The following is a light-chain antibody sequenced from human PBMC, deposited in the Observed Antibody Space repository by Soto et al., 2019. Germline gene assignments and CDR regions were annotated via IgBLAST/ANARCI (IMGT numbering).Light chain of an antibody. Sequence: DVVMTQSPLSLPVTLGQPSSVSCSSNESLVHSDGIAYFSWFQQRPGRSPRRLIYKVSNRDSGVPARFSGSGSGTDFTLTISSLEPEDFAVYYCQQRSNWPQTFGQGTKVDIK. CDR3: QQRSNWPQT. V-gene: IGKV2-30*02. CDR2: KVS. CDR1: ESLVHSDGIAY. J-gene: IGKJ1*01.